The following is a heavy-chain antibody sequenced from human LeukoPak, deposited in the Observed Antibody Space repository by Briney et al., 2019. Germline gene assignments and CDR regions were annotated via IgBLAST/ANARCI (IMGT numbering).Heavy chain of an antibody. CDR2: MNPNSGNT. J-gene: IGHJ6*02. V-gene: IGHV1-8*01. Sequence: GASVKVSCKASGYTFTSYDINWVRQATGQGLEWMGWMNPNSGNTGYAQKFQGRVTMTRNTSISTAYMELSSLRSEDTAVYYCARGIPQSSSWSGRYGMDVWGQGTTVTVSS. CDR3: ARGIPQSSSWSGRYGMDV. CDR1: GYTFTSYD. D-gene: IGHD6-13*01.